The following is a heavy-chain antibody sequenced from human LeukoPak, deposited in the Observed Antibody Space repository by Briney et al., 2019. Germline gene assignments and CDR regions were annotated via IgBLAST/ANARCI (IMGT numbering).Heavy chain of an antibody. D-gene: IGHD3-10*01. Sequence: SETLSLTCTVSGGSISSYYWSWIRQPPGKGLEWIGHIYYSGSTNYNPSLKSRVTISVDTSKNQFSLKLSSVTAADTAVYYCARVLWFGELDYWGQGTLVTVSS. CDR2: IYYSGST. CDR1: GGSISSYY. CDR3: ARVLWFGELDY. J-gene: IGHJ4*02. V-gene: IGHV4-59*01.